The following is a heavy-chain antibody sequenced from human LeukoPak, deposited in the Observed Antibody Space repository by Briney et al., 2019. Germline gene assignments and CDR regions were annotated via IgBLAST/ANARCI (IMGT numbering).Heavy chain of an antibody. J-gene: IGHJ4*02. D-gene: IGHD6-19*01. V-gene: IGHV4-59*01. CDR1: GGSISSYY. CDR3: ARLVAVAGPFDY. Sequence: SETLSLTCTVSGGSISSYYWSWIRQPPGKGLEWIGYIYYSGSTNYNPSLKSRVTISVDTSKNQFSLKLSSVTAADTAVYYCARLVAVAGPFDYWGQGTLVTV. CDR2: IYYSGST.